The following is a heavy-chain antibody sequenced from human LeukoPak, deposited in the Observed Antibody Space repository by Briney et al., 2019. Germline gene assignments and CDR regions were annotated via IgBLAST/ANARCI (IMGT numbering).Heavy chain of an antibody. J-gene: IGHJ3*02. V-gene: IGHV3-23*01. CDR3: ARERDPYGDYIIDAFDI. CDR2: ISGSGGST. Sequence: PGGSLRLSCAASRFTFSSYAMSWVRQAPGKGLEWVSAISGSGGSTYYADSVKGRFTISRDNSKNTLYLQMNSLRVEDTAVYYCARERDPYGDYIIDAFDIWGRGTMVTVSS. D-gene: IGHD4-17*01. CDR1: RFTFSSYA.